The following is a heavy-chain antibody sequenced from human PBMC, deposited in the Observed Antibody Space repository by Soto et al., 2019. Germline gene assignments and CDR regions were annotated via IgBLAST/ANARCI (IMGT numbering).Heavy chain of an antibody. CDR2: IYYSGST. Sequence: QLQLQESGPGLVKPSETLSLTCTVSGGSISSSSYYWGWIRQPPGKGLEWIGSIYYSGSTYYNPSLMSRFTISVDTSKNQFSLMLSSVTAADTAVYYCARGPLTIFGAQDHYYYYYMDVWGKGTTVTVSS. D-gene: IGHD3-3*01. CDR1: GGSISSSSYY. V-gene: IGHV4-39*01. CDR3: ARGPLTIFGAQDHYYYYYMDV. J-gene: IGHJ6*03.